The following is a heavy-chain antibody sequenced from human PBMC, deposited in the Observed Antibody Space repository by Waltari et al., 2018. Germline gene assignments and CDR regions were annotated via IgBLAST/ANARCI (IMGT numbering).Heavy chain of an antibody. Sequence: QVQLQQWGAGLLKPSETLSLTCAVFGGSFSGYYWTWIRQPPGKGLEWIGEISHGGGTVYNPSLKRRVIISIDTSKNQFSLSLTSVTAADTAVYYCARGQTGVGATDEFDIWGQGTMVTVSS. J-gene: IGHJ3*02. D-gene: IGHD1-26*01. CDR3: ARGQTGVGATDEFDI. CDR2: ISHGGGT. V-gene: IGHV4-34*01. CDR1: GGSFSGYY.